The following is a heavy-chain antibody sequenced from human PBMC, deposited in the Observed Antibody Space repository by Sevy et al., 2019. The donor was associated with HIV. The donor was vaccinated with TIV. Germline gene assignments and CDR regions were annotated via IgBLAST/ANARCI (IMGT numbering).Heavy chain of an antibody. V-gene: IGHV3-23*01. CDR2: FSFGCGKI. CDR3: SREGCTKPHDY. J-gene: IGHJ4*02. Sequence: GGSLRLSCAASGFTFSKYSMSWIRQTPGKGLEWVSTFSFGCGKINYANSVKGRFTDSRDDSRNPLYLHMNSLGAEDKAIYYCSREGCTKPHDYWGQGTVVTVSS. D-gene: IGHD2-8*01. CDR1: GFTFSKYS.